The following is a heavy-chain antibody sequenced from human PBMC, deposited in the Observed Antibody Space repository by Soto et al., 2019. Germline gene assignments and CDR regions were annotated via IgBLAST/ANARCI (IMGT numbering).Heavy chain of an antibody. D-gene: IGHD2-2*02. CDR3: VQLCSSTSCYKGPYYYYGMDV. V-gene: IGHV3-64D*06. Sequence: GSLRLSCSASGFTFSSYAMHWVRQAPGKGLEYVSAISSNGGSTYYADSVKGRFTISRDNSKNTLYLQMSSLRAEDTAVYYCVQLCSSTSCYKGPYYYYGMDVWGQGTTVTVSS. CDR2: ISSNGGST. J-gene: IGHJ6*02. CDR1: GFTFSSYA.